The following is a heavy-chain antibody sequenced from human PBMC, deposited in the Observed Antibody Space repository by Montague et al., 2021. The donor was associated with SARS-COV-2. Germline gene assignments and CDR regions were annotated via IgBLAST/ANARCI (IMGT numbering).Heavy chain of an antibody. CDR3: ARDYFTSSWYGSPYYYYYGMDV. D-gene: IGHD6-13*01. Sequence: SLRLSCAASGFTFSDYWMRWVRQAPGKGLEWVANIKQDGSEKYYVGSVKGRFTVSRDNAKKSLSLQMNSLRAEDTAVYYCARDYFTSSWYGSPYYYYYGMDVWGQGTTVTVSS. CDR1: GFTFSDYW. J-gene: IGHJ6*02. V-gene: IGHV3-7*01. CDR2: IKQDGSEK.